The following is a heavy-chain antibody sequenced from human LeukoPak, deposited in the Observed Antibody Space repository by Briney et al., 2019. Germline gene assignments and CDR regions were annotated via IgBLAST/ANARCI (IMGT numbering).Heavy chain of an antibody. J-gene: IGHJ6*03. D-gene: IGHD2-2*01. V-gene: IGHV4-38-2*01. CDR2: LYHPDST. CDR3: ARQYDSYFYYYLDL. Sequence: SETLSLTCAVSGYPINSAYYWVWVRQPPGKGLEWIGSLYHPDSTYYNPSLESRVTMSVDTSRNQFPLKLSFVTAADTAVYYCARQYDSYFYYYLDLWGTGTTVTVSS. CDR1: GYPINSAYY.